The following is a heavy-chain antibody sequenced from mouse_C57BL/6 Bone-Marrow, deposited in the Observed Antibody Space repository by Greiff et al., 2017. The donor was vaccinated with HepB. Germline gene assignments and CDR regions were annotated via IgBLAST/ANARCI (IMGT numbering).Heavy chain of an antibody. Sequence: EVNLVESGGGLVQPGGSMKLSCVASGFTFSNYWMNWVRQSPEKGLEWVAQIRLKSDNYATHYAESVKGRFTISRDDSKSSVYLQMNNLRAEDTGIYYCTRAMVTGSYWYFDVWGTGTTVTVSS. V-gene: IGHV6-3*01. CDR2: IRLKSDNYAT. CDR3: TRAMVTGSYWYFDV. D-gene: IGHD2-2*01. J-gene: IGHJ1*03. CDR1: GFTFSNYW.